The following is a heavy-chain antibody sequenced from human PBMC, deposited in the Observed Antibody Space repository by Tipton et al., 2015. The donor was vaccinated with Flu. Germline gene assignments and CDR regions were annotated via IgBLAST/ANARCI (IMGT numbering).Heavy chain of an antibody. Sequence: TLSLTCTVSGGSISSGSYYWSWIRQPAGKGLEWIGRIYTSGSTNYNPSLKSRVTISVDTSKNQFSLKLSSVTAADTAVYYCARGDDSSGWYDYWGQGTLATVSS. D-gene: IGHD6-19*01. CDR3: ARGDDSSGWYDY. V-gene: IGHV4-61*02. J-gene: IGHJ4*02. CDR2: IYTSGST. CDR1: GGSISSGSYY.